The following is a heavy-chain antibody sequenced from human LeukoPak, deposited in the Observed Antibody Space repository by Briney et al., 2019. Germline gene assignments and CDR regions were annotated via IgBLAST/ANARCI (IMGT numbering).Heavy chain of an antibody. J-gene: IGHJ4*02. V-gene: IGHV4-38-2*02. CDR2: IYHSGST. CDR3: ASDSSGYSPFD. D-gene: IGHD3-22*01. Sequence: SETLSLTCTVSGYSISSGYYWGWIRQPPGKGLEWIGSIYHSGSTYYNPSLKSRVTISVDTSKNQFSLKLSSVTAADTAVYYCASDSSGYSPFDWGQGTLVTVSS. CDR1: GYSISSGYY.